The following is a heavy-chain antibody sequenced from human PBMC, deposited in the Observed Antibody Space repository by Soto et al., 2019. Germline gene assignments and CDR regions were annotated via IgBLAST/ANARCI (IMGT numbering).Heavy chain of an antibody. J-gene: IGHJ4*02. V-gene: IGHV2-70*11. CDR3: ARIQLNSDYGDLDY. CDR2: IDWDDDK. D-gene: IGHD4-17*01. Sequence: SGPKLVNPTQTLTLTCTFSGFSLSTSGMCVSWIRQPPGKALEWLARIDWDDDKYYSTSLKTRLTISKDTSKNQVVLTMTNMDPVDTATYYCARIQLNSDYGDLDYWGQGTLVTVSS. CDR1: GFSLSTSGMC.